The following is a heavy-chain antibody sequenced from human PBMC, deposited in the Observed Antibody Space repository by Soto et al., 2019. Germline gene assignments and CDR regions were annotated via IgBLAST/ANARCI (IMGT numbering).Heavy chain of an antibody. CDR1: GCTLSSYA. J-gene: IGHJ5*02. V-gene: IGHV3-30-3*01. D-gene: IGHD4-17*01. CDR2: ISYDGSNK. Sequence: XGSLRLSYSAAGCTLSSYAMHWVRQAPGKGLEWVAVISYDGSNKYYADSVKGRFTISRDNSKNTLYLQMNSLRAEDTAVYYCARDRGMTTVTTWFDTWGQGPLVTVS. CDR3: ARDRGMTTVTTWFDT.